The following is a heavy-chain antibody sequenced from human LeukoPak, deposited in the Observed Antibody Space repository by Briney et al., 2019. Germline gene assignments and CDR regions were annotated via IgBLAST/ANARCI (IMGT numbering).Heavy chain of an antibody. CDR1: GFTFSSYS. CDR3: ARVGGYGYGKQHYYYYMDV. Sequence: GGSLRLSCAASGFTFSSYSMNWVRQAPGKGLEWVSSISSSSSYIYYADSVKGRFTISRDNAKNSLYLQMNSLRAEDTAVYYCARVGGYGYGKQHYYYYMDVWGKGTTVTISS. D-gene: IGHD5-18*01. J-gene: IGHJ6*03. CDR2: ISSSSSYI. V-gene: IGHV3-21*01.